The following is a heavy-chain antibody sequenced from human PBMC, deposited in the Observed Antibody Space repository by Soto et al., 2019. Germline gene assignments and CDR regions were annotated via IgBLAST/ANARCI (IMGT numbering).Heavy chain of an antibody. CDR3: ASGARGYSGSYYDLYYFDY. J-gene: IGHJ4*02. CDR2: IIPIFGTA. CDR1: GGTFSSYA. D-gene: IGHD1-26*01. V-gene: IGHV1-69*06. Sequence: GASVKVSCKASGGTFSSYAISWVRQAPGQGLEWMGGIIPIFGTANYAQKFQGRVTITADKSTSTAYMELSSLRSEDTAVYYCASGARGYSGSYYDLYYFDYWGQGTL.